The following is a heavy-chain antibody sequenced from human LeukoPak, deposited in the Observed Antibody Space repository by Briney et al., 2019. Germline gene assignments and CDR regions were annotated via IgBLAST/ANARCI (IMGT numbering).Heavy chain of an antibody. V-gene: IGHV4-4*02. CDR1: GGSISSSNW. J-gene: IGHJ5*02. Sequence: PSETLSLTCAVSGGSISSSNWWSWVRQSPGKGLEWIGEIYHSGSANYNPSLNSRITISVDKSKNQLSLKLSSVTAADTAVYYCARDLVYGSGSYYNNGWFDPWGQGTLVTVSS. CDR2: IYHSGSA. CDR3: ARDLVYGSGSYYNNGWFDP. D-gene: IGHD3-10*01.